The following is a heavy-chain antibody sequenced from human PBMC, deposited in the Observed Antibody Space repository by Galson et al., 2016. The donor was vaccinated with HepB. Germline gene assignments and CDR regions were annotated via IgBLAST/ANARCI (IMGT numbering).Heavy chain of an antibody. V-gene: IGHV1-3*01. Sequence: SVKVSCKASGYTFFNYGMHWVPQAPRQRPERMAWSNGGDDNAKYSERFQGRLTATSDTLASTAYMELSRLTSEDTAVYYGASEAGYCGGSLCYTGPGVWGPGTTVIVSS. CDR1: GYTFFNYG. J-gene: IGHJ6*02. D-gene: IGHD2-8*02. CDR2: SNGGDDNA. CDR3: ASEAGYCGGSLCYTGPGV.